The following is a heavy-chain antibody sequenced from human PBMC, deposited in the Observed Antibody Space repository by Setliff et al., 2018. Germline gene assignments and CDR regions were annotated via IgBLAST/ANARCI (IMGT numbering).Heavy chain of an antibody. V-gene: IGHV4-59*01. J-gene: IGHJ6*02. Sequence: PSETLSLTCTVSGGSISSYYWSWIRQPPGKGLEWIGYIYYSGSTNYNPPLKSRVTISVDTSKNQFSLKLSSVTAADTAVYYCARDEGSSYFYGMDVWGQGTTVTVSS. CDR3: ARDEGSSYFYGMDV. CDR2: IYYSGST. D-gene: IGHD6-13*01. CDR1: GGSISSYY.